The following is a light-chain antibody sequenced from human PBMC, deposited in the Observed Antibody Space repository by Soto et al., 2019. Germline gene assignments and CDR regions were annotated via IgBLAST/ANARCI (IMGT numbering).Light chain of an antibody. CDR1: SSDVGSYNL. J-gene: IGLJ7*01. CDR3: CSYAGSSTAV. CDR2: EGS. Sequence: QPASVSGSPGQSITISCTGTSSDVGSYNLVSWYQQHPGKAPKLMIYEGSKRPSGVSNRFSGSKSGNTASLTISGLQAEDEADYYCCSYAGSSTAVFGGGTQLTVL. V-gene: IGLV2-23*01.